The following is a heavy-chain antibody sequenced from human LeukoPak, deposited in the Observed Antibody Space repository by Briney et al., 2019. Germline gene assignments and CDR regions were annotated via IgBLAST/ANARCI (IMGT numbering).Heavy chain of an antibody. Sequence: SETLSLTCAVYGGSFSGYYWSWIRQPPGKGLEWIGEINHSGSTNYNPSLKSRVTISVDTSKNQFSLKLSSVTAADTAVYYCARGTKGGSGWYAYLQHWGQGTLVTVSS. D-gene: IGHD6-19*01. J-gene: IGHJ1*01. CDR1: GGSFSGYY. V-gene: IGHV4-34*01. CDR2: INHSGST. CDR3: ARGTKGGSGWYAYLQH.